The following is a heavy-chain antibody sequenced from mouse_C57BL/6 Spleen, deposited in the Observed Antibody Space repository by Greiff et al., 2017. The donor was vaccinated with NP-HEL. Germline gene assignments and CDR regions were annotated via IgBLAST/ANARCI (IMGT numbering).Heavy chain of an antibody. CDR1: GYTFTSYW. Sequence: QVQLQESGAELAKPGASVKLSCKASGYTFTSYWMHWVKQRPGQGLEWIGYINPSSGYTNYNQKFKDKATLTADKSSSTAYMQLSSLPDEDSAVYCCAGGTTFDYWGQGTTLTVSS. V-gene: IGHV1-7*01. CDR3: AGGTTFDY. J-gene: IGHJ2*01. CDR2: INPSSGYT. D-gene: IGHD2-13*01.